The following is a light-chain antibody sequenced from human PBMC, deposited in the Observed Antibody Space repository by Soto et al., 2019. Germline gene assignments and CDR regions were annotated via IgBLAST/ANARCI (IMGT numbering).Light chain of an antibody. CDR1: QIISSNY. CDR2: GAS. J-gene: IGKJ2*01. CDR3: QQYSSSVMYT. Sequence: EIVLMQSPDTLSLSPGERATLSCRASQIISSNYLAWYQQKPGQAPRLLIYGASSRASGIPDRFSGSGSGTDFTLTISRLEPEDFALYYCQQYSSSVMYTFGQGTKLEIK. V-gene: IGKV3-20*01.